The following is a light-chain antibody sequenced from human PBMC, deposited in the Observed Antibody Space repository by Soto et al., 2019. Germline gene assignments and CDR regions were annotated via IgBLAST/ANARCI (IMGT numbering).Light chain of an antibody. CDR2: KAS. CDR1: QSISSW. Sequence: DIQMTQSPSTLSAFVGDRVTITCRDSQSISSWLAWYQHKPGKAPKLLIYKASRFESGVPSTFSGDGSGTDFTLATRSLQTDDFATSDCQQDNSNLWAYGQGTKVEIK. CDR3: QQDNSNLWA. J-gene: IGKJ1*01. V-gene: IGKV1-5*03.